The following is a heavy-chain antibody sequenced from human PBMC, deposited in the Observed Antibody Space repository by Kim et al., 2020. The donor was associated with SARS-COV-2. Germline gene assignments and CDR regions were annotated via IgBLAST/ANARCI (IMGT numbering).Heavy chain of an antibody. V-gene: IGHV1-8*01. CDR3: ARGESRIAAQNYYYGMDV. J-gene: IGHJ6*02. CDR2: MNPNSGNT. CDR1: GYTFTSYD. D-gene: IGHD6-6*01. Sequence: ASVKVSCKASGYTFTSYDINWVRQATGQGLEWMGWMNPNSGNTGYAQKFQGRVTMTRNTSISTAYMELSSLRSEDTAVYYCARGESRIAAQNYYYGMDVWGQGTTVTVSS.